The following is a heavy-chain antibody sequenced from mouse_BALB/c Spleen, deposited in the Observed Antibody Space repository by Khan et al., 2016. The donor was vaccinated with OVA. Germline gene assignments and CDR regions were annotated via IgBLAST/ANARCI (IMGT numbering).Heavy chain of an antibody. Sequence: QVQLKESGPGLVQPSQSLSITCTVSGFSLTSYGVHWVRQSPGKGLEWLGVIWSGGSTDYNEAFISRLSISKDNSKSQVFFKMNSLQGNDTAIYYCARNYDYDEGLAYWGRGTLVTVSA. V-gene: IGHV2-2*02. CDR3: ARNYDYDEGLAY. D-gene: IGHD2-4*01. J-gene: IGHJ3*01. CDR1: GFSLTSYG. CDR2: IWSGGST.